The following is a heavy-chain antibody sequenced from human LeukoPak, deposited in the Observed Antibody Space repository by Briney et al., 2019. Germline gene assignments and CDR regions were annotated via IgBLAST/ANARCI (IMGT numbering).Heavy chain of an antibody. CDR3: ARHRGGGPYGSGRTYSWFDP. Sequence: SETLSLTCTVSGGSISSSSYYWGWIRQPPGKGLEWIGSIYYSGSTYYNPSLKSRVTISVDTSKNQFSLKLSSVTAADTAVYYCARHRGGGPYGSGRTYSWFDPWGQGTLVTVSS. D-gene: IGHD3-10*01. CDR1: GGSISSSSYY. CDR2: IYYSGST. V-gene: IGHV4-39*01. J-gene: IGHJ5*02.